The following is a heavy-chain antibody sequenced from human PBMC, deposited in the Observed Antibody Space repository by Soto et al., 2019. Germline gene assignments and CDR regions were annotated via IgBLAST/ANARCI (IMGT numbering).Heavy chain of an antibody. CDR3: ARSYIAVAGGLDY. CDR2: IYHSGST. CDR1: GGSIGGGGDS. Sequence: SETLSLTCAVSGGSIGGGGDSWSWIRQPPGKGLEWIGYIYHSGSTYYNPSLKSRVTISVDRSKNQFSLKLSSVTAADTAVYYCARSYIAVAGGLDYWGQGTLVTVSS. D-gene: IGHD6-19*01. V-gene: IGHV4-30-2*01. J-gene: IGHJ4*02.